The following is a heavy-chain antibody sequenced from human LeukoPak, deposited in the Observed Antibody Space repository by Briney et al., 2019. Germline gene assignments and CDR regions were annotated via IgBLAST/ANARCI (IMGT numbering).Heavy chain of an antibody. CDR3: ARAPGIAAVGFDY. Sequence: SETLSLTCTISGGSISGYYWSWIRQPPGKGLEWIGYIYYSGSTNYNPSLKSRVTISVDTSKNQFSLKLSSVTAADTAVYYCARAPGIAAVGFDYWGQGTLVTVSS. CDR2: IYYSGST. CDR1: GGSISGYY. D-gene: IGHD6-13*01. V-gene: IGHV4-59*01. J-gene: IGHJ4*02.